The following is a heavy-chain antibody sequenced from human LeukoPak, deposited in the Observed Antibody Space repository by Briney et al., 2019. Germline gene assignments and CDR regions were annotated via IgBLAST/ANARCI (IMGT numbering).Heavy chain of an antibody. CDR2: LNPNSGNR. Sequence: GASVKVSCKASGYTFTNYDINWVRQATGQGFEWMGWLNPNSGNRGYAQKFQGRVTMTRDNSISTAYVELSGLRSDDTAVYYCARVGYYYDSSGYLNYWGQGTLVTVSS. V-gene: IGHV1-8*01. CDR1: GYTFTNYD. D-gene: IGHD3-22*01. J-gene: IGHJ4*02. CDR3: ARVGYYYDSSGYLNY.